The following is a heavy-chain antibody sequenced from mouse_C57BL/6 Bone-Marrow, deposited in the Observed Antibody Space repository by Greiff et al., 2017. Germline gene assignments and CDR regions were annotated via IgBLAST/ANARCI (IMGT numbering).Heavy chain of an antibody. Sequence: QVQLKESGAELVRPGTSVKMSCKASGYTFTNYWIGWAKQRPGHGLEWIGDIYPGGGYTNYNEKFKGKATLTADKSSSTAYMQFSSLTSEDSAIYYCARGVTAARDYAMDYWGQGTSVTVSS. CDR1: GYTFTNYW. CDR3: ARGVTAARDYAMDY. CDR2: IYPGGGYT. D-gene: IGHD1-2*01. V-gene: IGHV1-63*01. J-gene: IGHJ4*01.